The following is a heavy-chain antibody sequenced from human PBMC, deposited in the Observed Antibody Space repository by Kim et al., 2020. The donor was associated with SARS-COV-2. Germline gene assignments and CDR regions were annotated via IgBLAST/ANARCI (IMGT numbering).Heavy chain of an antibody. CDR3: AKCHSDWGNDAFDI. CDR2: IRGGGAVT. D-gene: IGHD3-16*01. CDR1: GFTFSNYA. Sequence: GGSLRLSCAASGFTFSNYAMSWVRQAPGKGLEWVSYIRGGGAVTHYAGSVKGRCTISRDNFKNTLYLQVDSLRAEDTAVYYCAKCHSDWGNDAFDIWGLGKMVTVSS. J-gene: IGHJ3*02. V-gene: IGHV3-23*01.